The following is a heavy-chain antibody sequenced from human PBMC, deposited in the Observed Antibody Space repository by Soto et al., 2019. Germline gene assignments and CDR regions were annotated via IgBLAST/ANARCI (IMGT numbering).Heavy chain of an antibody. J-gene: IGHJ5*02. CDR1: GFSLSTSGVG. D-gene: IGHD3-3*01. CDR3: AHRRTFWSGPPEGLDP. Sequence: QITLKESGPTPVKPTQTLTLTCTFSGFSLSTSGVGVGWIRQPPGKALEWLALIYWDDDKRYSPSLKSRLTITKDTSKNQVVLTMTNMDPVDTATYYCAHRRTFWSGPPEGLDPWGQGTLVTVSS. V-gene: IGHV2-5*02. CDR2: IYWDDDK.